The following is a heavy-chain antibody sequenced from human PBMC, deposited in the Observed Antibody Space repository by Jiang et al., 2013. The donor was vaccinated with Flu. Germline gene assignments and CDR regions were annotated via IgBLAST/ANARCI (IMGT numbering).Heavy chain of an antibody. CDR3: ARSYCGGDCYSMFGYSYYGMDV. CDR2: IHNSGTT. J-gene: IGHJ6*02. V-gene: IGHV4-59*08. CDR1: SGSISSHY. Sequence: GLVKPSETLSLTCTVSSGSISSHYWSWIRQPPGKGLEWIGYIHNSGTTNYNPSLKSRVTISIDTSTNQFSLKLISVTAPDTAVYYCARSYCGGDCYSMFGYSYYGMDVWGQGTTV. D-gene: IGHD2-21*02.